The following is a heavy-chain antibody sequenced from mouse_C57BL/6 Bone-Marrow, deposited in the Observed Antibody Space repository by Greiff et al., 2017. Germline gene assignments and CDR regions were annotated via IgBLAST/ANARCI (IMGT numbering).Heavy chain of an antibody. V-gene: IGHV5-4*03. CDR3: ARGRLRRGFDY. D-gene: IGHD2-4*01. J-gene: IGHJ2*01. CDR1: GFTFSSYA. Sequence: EVKVEASGGGLVKPGGSLQLSCAASGFTFSSYAMSWVRQTPEKRLEWVATISDGGSYTYYPDNVKGRFTISRDKAKNNLSLQMSHLKSEDTAMYSCARGRLRRGFDYWGQGTTLTVSS. CDR2: ISDGGSYT.